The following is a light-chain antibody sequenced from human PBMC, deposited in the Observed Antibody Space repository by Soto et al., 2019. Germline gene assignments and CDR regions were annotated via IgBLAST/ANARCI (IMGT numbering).Light chain of an antibody. CDR3: QQSYRNLLI. V-gene: IGKV1-39*01. J-gene: IGKJ3*01. Sequence: DIQMTQSPSSLSAAVGDRVIITFRSSQSISSHLNWYQQKPGKAPQLLIYDVASLESGVPSRFSGSGSGTDFTLTISSLQPEDFATYYCQQSYRNLLIFGPGTKVDIK. CDR1: QSISSH. CDR2: DVA.